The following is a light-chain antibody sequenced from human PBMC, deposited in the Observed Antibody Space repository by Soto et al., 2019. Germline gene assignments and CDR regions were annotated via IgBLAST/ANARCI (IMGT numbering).Light chain of an antibody. Sequence: QSALTQPASVSGSPGQSITISCTGTSSDVGGYNYVSWYQHHPGKAPKLMIYDVSNRPSGVSNRCSGSKSGNTASLIISGLQAADEADYYCSSYTSSSTLSTYVFGTGTKVTVL. J-gene: IGLJ1*01. V-gene: IGLV2-14*03. CDR3: SSYTSSSTLSTYV. CDR2: DVS. CDR1: SSDVGGYNY.